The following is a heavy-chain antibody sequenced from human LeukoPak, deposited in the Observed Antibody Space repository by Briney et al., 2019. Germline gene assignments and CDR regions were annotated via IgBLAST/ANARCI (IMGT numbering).Heavy chain of an antibody. CDR1: GFTFSSSA. Sequence: GGSLRLSCAASGFTFSSSAMSWVRQAPGKGLEWVANIKQDGSEKYYVDSVKGRFTISRDNAKNSLYLQMNSLRAEDTAVYYCARDRIYYYYMDVWGKGTTVTVSS. CDR2: IKQDGSEK. V-gene: IGHV3-7*01. J-gene: IGHJ6*03. CDR3: ARDRIYYYYMDV.